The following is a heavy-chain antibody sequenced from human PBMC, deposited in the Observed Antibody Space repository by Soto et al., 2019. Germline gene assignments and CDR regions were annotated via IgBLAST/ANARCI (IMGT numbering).Heavy chain of an antibody. J-gene: IGHJ6*02. CDR3: AREGLLTTFGVGDTPRAHDYYDYGMDV. D-gene: IGHD3-3*01. CDR1: GYTFTSYD. Sequence: QVQLVQSGAEVKKPGASVKVSCKASGYTFTSYDINWVRQATGQGLEWMGWMNPNSGNTGYAQKFQGRVTMTRNTSITTAYMALRSMRSDDTAVYYCAREGLLTTFGVGDTPRAHDYYDYGMDVWGQGTTVTVSS. CDR2: MNPNSGNT. V-gene: IGHV1-8*01.